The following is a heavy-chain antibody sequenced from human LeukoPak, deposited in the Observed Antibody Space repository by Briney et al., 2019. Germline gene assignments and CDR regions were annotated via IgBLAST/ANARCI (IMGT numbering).Heavy chain of an antibody. CDR1: GFTFSSYA. D-gene: IGHD6-19*01. CDR2: ISYDGSD. CDR3: ARANSSAWHNFDF. V-gene: IGHV3-30-3*01. J-gene: IGHJ4*02. Sequence: GGSLRLSCAASGFTFSSYAMHWVRQAPGKGLEWVAVISYDGSDYYADSVKGRFTISRDNSRDTLYLEMNTLRTEDRAVYYCARANSSAWHNFDFWGQGTLVTVSS.